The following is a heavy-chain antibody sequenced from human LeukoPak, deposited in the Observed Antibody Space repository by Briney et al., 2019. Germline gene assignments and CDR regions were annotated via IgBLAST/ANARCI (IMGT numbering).Heavy chain of an antibody. CDR2: IWYDGTNK. CDR3: ASDRHTAMYIDL. V-gene: IGHV3-33*01. J-gene: IGHJ4*02. Sequence: GGSLRLSCAASGFTFSRYGMHWVRQAPGKGLEWVAVIWYDGTNKYYADSVKGRFTISRDNSKNTLYLQMNSLRAEDTAMYYYASDRHTAMYIDLWGQGTLVTVSS. D-gene: IGHD5-18*01. CDR1: GFTFSRYG.